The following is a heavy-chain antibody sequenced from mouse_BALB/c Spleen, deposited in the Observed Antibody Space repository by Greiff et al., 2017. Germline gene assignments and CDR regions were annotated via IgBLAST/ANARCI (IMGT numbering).Heavy chain of an antibody. J-gene: IGHJ2*01. D-gene: IGHD2-1*01. CDR3: TRDPGNYDY. V-gene: IGHV5-6-4*01. Sequence: EVKLVESGGGLVKPGGSLKLSCAASGFTFSSYTMSWVRQTPEKRLEWVATISSGGSYTYYPDSVKGRFTISRDNAKNTLYLQMSSLKSEDTAMYYCTRDPGNYDYWGQGTTLTVSS. CDR1: GFTFSSYT. CDR2: ISSGGSYT.